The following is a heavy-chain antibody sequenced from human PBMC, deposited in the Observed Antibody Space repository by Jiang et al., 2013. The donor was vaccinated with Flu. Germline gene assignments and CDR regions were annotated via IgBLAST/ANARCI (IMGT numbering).Heavy chain of an antibody. Sequence: GGGLVQPGGSLRLSCAASGFTFSSYAMSWVRQAPGKGLEWVSAISGSGGSTYYADSVKGRFTISRDNSKNTLYLQMNSLRAEDTAVYYCAKFSHLSWYRHGAFDIWGQGTMVTVSS. J-gene: IGHJ3*02. CDR1: GFTFSSYA. CDR3: AKFSHLSWYRHGAFDI. D-gene: IGHD6-13*01. CDR2: ISGSGGST. V-gene: IGHV3-23*01.